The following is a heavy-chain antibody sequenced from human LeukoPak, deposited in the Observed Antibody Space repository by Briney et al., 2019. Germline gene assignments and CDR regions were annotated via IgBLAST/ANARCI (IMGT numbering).Heavy chain of an antibody. CDR3: TRDLKGYNYGFQGGYHYYYIDV. D-gene: IGHD3/OR15-3a*01. J-gene: IGHJ6*03. Sequence: SETLSLTCAVYGGSFSGYYWSWIRQPPGKGLEWIGEINHSGSTNYNPSLKSRVTISQDTSKNHFSLNLYSVTAADTAVYYCTRDLKGYNYGFQGGYHYYYIDVWGKGTTVTVSS. CDR2: INHSGST. V-gene: IGHV4-34*01. CDR1: GGSFSGYY.